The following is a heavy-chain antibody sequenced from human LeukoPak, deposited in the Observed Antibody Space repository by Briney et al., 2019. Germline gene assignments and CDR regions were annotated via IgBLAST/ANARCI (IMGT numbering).Heavy chain of an antibody. CDR1: GYTFTSYG. J-gene: IGHJ5*02. V-gene: IGHV1-18*01. Sequence: ASVKVSCKASGYTFTSYGISWVRQAPGQGLEWMGWISAYNGNTNYAQKLQGRVTMTTDTSTSTAYMELRSLRSDDTAVYYCARDRTPVAGNNWFDPWGQGTLVTVSS. D-gene: IGHD6-19*01. CDR3: ARDRTPVAGNNWFDP. CDR2: ISAYNGNT.